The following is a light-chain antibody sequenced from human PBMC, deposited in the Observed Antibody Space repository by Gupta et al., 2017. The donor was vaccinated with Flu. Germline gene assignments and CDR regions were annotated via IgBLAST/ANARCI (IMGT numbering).Light chain of an antibody. J-gene: IGKJ1*01. V-gene: IGKV1-5*03. CDR3: QHYNSISRT. CDR1: QSISSW. Sequence: GDRVTITCRASQSISSWLAWYQQKPGKAPKLLIYKASSLESGVPSRFSGGGSGTEFTLTISSLQPDDFATYYCQHYNSISRTFGQGTKVEIK. CDR2: KAS.